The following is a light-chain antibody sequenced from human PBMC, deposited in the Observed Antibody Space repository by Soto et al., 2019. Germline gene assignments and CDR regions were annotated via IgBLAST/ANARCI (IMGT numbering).Light chain of an antibody. CDR1: QSVSSSY. CDR3: QQYGSSSWT. Sequence: EIVLTQSPGTLSLSPGERATLSCRASQSVSSSYFAWYQQRFGQAPRLLIYGASSRATGIPDRFSGSGSGTDFTLTISRLDPEDFAVYYCQQYGSSSWTFGQGTKGEIK. V-gene: IGKV3-20*01. J-gene: IGKJ1*01. CDR2: GAS.